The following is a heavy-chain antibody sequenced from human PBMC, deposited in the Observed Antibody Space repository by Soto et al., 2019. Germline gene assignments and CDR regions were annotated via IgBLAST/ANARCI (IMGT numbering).Heavy chain of an antibody. D-gene: IGHD5-12*01. Sequence: QVQLQESGPGLVKPSETLSLTCTVSGGSISSYYWCWSRLPQGLGLEWVGYIYYSRSTNYNPSLTNHVTISVDTSNSQVALRMSPLTAADTAVNYCATPRDGYNCYLEYWGQGTLVTVSS. CDR2: IYYSRST. CDR1: GGSISSYY. CDR3: ATPRDGYNCYLEY. V-gene: IGHV4-59*08. J-gene: IGHJ4*02.